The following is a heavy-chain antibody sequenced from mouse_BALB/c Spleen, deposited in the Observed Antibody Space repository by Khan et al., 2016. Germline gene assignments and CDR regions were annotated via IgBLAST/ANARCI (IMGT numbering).Heavy chain of an antibody. CDR1: GYTLANYG. CDR3: ARDFGNYGYFDV. J-gene: IGHJ1*01. CDR2: INTYTGEP. V-gene: IGHV9-3-1*01. D-gene: IGHD2-1*01. Sequence: QSQLVQSGPELKKPGETVKISCKASGYTLANYGVIWVKQAPGKGLKWMVWINTYTGEPIYADDFKGRFAFSLETSASIVYLEINNLKNEDTATYFCARDFGNYGYFDVWGAGTTVTVSS.